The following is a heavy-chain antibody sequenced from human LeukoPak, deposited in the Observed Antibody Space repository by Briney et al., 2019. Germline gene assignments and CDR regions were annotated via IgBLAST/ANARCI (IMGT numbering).Heavy chain of an antibody. J-gene: IGHJ6*04. CDR2: INHKGAS. CDR1: GGSFSGYY. D-gene: IGHD3-10*01. Sequence: PSETLSPTCAVYGGSFSGYYWTWVRQPPGKGLEWIGEINHKGASNYNPSLKSRVTISLGTSKNQFSLKLSSVTAADTAVYYCARGPHFYGSGSYEYSYYYYYYGMDVWGKGTAVTVSS. V-gene: IGHV4-34*01. CDR3: ARGPHFYGSGSYEYSYYYYYYGMDV.